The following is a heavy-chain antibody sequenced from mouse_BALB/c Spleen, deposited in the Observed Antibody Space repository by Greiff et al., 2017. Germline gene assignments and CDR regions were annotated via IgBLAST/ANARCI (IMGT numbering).Heavy chain of an antibody. V-gene: IGHV1S56*01. CDR1: GYTFTSYY. D-gene: IGHD1-1*02. CDR3: ARRDRGHYFDY. J-gene: IGHJ2*01. Sequence: VQLQQSGPELVKPGASVRISCKASGYTFTSYYIHWVQQRPGQGLEWIGWIYPGNVNTKYNEKFKGKATLSADKSSSTAYMQLSSLTSEDSAVYLRARRDRGHYFDYWGQGTTRTVSS. CDR2: IYPGNVNT.